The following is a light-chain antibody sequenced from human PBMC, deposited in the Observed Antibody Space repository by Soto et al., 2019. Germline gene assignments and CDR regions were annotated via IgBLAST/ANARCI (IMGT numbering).Light chain of an antibody. V-gene: IGKV3-20*01. Sequence: EIVLTQSPGTLSLSPGERATLSCRASQSVSSNYLAWYQQKPGQAPRLLIYGASSRATGIPDTFSGSGSGTDFTLTISRLEPEDFAVYYCQLYGSSPRTFGQGTKVEIK. CDR2: GAS. CDR3: QLYGSSPRT. CDR1: QSVSSNY. J-gene: IGKJ1*01.